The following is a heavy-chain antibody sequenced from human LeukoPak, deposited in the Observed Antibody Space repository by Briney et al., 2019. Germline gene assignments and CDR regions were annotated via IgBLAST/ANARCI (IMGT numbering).Heavy chain of an antibody. CDR2: ISGSDGHT. J-gene: IGHJ4*02. CDR1: GFTLSDYA. D-gene: IGHD1-26*01. CDR3: AKVPWVGTIT. Sequence: GRSLRLSCAASGFTLSDYAMNWVRQAPGEGLEWLSAISGSDGHTFYADSVKGRFTLSRDNSKNTLYLQMNNLRADGTAIYYCAKVPWVGTITWGQGTLVIVSS. V-gene: IGHV3-23*01.